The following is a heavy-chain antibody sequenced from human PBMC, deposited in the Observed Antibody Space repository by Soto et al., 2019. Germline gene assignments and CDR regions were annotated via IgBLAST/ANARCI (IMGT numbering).Heavy chain of an antibody. D-gene: IGHD3-10*01. V-gene: IGHV5-51*01. CDR3: ARPICHAYGSRSPYGMDV. Sequence: PGESLKISCKGSGYSFTSYWIGWVRQMPGKGLEWMGIIYPGDSDTRYSPSFQGQVTISADKSISTAYLQWSSLKASDTAMYYCARPICHAYGSRSPYGMDVCGQGTTVTVS. J-gene: IGHJ6*02. CDR1: GYSFTSYW. CDR2: IYPGDSDT.